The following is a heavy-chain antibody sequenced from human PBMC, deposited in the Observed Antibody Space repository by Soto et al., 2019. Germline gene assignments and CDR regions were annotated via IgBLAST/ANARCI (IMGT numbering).Heavy chain of an antibody. D-gene: IGHD5-12*01. CDR3: AWRARGYTFGFYFDY. CDR2: INPSGGST. J-gene: IGHJ4*02. CDR1: GYAFNSYY. Sequence: ASVKVSCKASGYAFNSYYLHWVRQAPGQGLEWMGNINPSGGSTNYAQKFQGRVTMTRDTPTRTVYMELSSLRSEDTAVYYFAWRARGYTFGFYFDYWGQGTMVTVSS. V-gene: IGHV1-46*02.